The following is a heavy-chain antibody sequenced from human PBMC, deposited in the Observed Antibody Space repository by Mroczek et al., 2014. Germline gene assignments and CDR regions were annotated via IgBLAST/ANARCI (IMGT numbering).Heavy chain of an antibody. D-gene: IGHD3-10*01. CDR2: IYTSGST. CDR3: ARVPVPPSAVRYFDL. Sequence: QVQLQQWGPGLVKPSQTLSLTCTVSGGSISSGSYYWSWIRQPAGKGLEWIGRIYTSGSTNYNPSLKSRVTISVDTSKNQFSLKLSSVTAADTAVYYCARVPVPPSAVRYFDLWGRGTLVTVSS. J-gene: IGHJ2*01. CDR1: GGSISSGSYY. V-gene: IGHV4-61*02.